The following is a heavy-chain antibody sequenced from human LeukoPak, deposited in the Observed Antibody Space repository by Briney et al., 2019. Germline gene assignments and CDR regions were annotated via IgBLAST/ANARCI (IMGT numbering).Heavy chain of an antibody. D-gene: IGHD5-18*01. CDR2: IWYDGSNK. J-gene: IGHJ4*02. CDR3: ARDHGVGTAMVLDY. Sequence: GRSLRLSCAASGFTFSSYGMHWVRQAPGKGLEWVAVIWYDGSNKYYADSVKGRFTISRDNSKNTLYLQMNSLRAEDTAVYYCARDHGVGTAMVLDYWGQGTLVTVSS. CDR1: GFTFSSYG. V-gene: IGHV3-33*01.